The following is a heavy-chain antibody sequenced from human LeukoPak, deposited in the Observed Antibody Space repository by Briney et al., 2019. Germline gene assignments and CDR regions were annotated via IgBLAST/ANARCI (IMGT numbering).Heavy chain of an antibody. CDR3: ARDDSRGFAY. CDR1: GFTFSSYW. J-gene: IGHJ4*02. V-gene: IGHV3-74*01. D-gene: IGHD2-21*01. Sequence: PGGSLRLSCAASGFTFSSYWMHWARQAPGKGLVWVSRINNDGSSTSYADSVKGRFTISRDNAKNTLYLQINSLRAEDTAVYYCARDDSRGFAYWGQGTLVTVSS. CDR2: INNDGSST.